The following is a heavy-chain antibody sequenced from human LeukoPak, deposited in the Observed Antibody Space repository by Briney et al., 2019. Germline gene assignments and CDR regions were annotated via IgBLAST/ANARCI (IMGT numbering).Heavy chain of an antibody. Sequence: GGSLRLSCAASGFTVSSNYMSWVRQAPGKGLEWVSVIYSGGCTYYADSVKGRFTISRDNSKNTLYLQMNSLRAEDTAVYYCARDPGYCSGGSCYSFLYWGQGTLVTASS. V-gene: IGHV3-66*01. CDR1: GFTVSSNY. D-gene: IGHD2-15*01. CDR2: IYSGGCT. CDR3: ARDPGYCSGGSCYSFLY. J-gene: IGHJ4*02.